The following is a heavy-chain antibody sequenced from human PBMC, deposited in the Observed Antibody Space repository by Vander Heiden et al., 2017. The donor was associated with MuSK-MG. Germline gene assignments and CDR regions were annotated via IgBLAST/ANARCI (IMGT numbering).Heavy chain of an antibody. CDR2: INPTGGST. J-gene: IGHJ4*02. CDR3: ARSGYEALDY. D-gene: IGHD5-12*01. CDR1: GYSFSDYW. Sequence: QVQLVQSGAEVKKPGASVSLSCKASGYSFSDYWVHWVRQAPGQGLEWVGVINPTGGSTTYAQQLQGRVTLTRDTSTNTVSLELRSLRSEDTAVYFCARSGYEALDYWGQGALVTVSS. V-gene: IGHV1-46*01.